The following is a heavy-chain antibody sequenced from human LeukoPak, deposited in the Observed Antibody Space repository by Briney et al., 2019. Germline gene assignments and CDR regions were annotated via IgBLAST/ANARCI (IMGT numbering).Heavy chain of an antibody. CDR2: VTASAGNT. V-gene: IGHV3-23*01. Sequence: GGSLRLSCAASGFSFRHYAMSWVRQAPGKGLEWVSAVTASAGNTYYADSVKGRFTISRDNSKNTLYLQMNSLRAEDTAVYYCAKSPAYYYYMDVWGKGTTVTVSS. J-gene: IGHJ6*03. CDR1: GFSFRHYA. CDR3: AKSPAYYYYMDV.